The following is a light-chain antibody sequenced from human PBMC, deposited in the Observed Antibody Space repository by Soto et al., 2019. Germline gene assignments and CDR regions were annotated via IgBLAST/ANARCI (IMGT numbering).Light chain of an antibody. CDR2: YDS. CDR3: QVWDSSSDPAVV. CDR1: NIGSKS. J-gene: IGLJ2*01. Sequence: SYELTQPPSVSVAPGKTARITCGGNNIGSKSVHWYQQKPGQAPVLVIYYDSDRPSGIPERCSGSNPGNTATLTISRVEAGDEADYYCQVWDSSSDPAVVFGGGTKLTVL. V-gene: IGLV3-21*04.